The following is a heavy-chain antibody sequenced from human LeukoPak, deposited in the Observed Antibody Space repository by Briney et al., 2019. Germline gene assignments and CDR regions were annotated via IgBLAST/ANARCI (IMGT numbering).Heavy chain of an antibody. CDR1: GFTFSSYD. V-gene: IGHV3-13*01. CDR3: ARAARLYGGYDY. Sequence: TGGSLRLSCAASGFTFSSYDMHWVRQATGKGLEWVSAIGTAGDTYYPGSVKGRFTISRENAKNSLYLQINSLRAGDTAVYYCARAARLYGGYDYWGQGTLVTVSS. J-gene: IGHJ4*02. CDR2: IGTAGDT. D-gene: IGHD5-12*01.